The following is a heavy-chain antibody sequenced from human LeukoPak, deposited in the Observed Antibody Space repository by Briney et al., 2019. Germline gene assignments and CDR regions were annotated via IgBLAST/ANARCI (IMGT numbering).Heavy chain of an antibody. D-gene: IGHD6-19*01. CDR3: ARDKSPNSSGWYF. J-gene: IGHJ4*02. Sequence: PGGSLRLSCAASGFTFSSYAMHWVRQAPGKGLEWVAVISYDGSNKYYADSVKGRFTISRDNSKNTLYLQMNSLRAEDTAVYYCARDKSPNSSGWYFWGQGTLVTVSS. CDR2: ISYDGSNK. V-gene: IGHV3-30*04. CDR1: GFTFSSYA.